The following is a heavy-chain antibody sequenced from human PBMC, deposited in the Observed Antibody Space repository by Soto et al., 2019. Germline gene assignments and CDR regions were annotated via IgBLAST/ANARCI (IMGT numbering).Heavy chain of an antibody. Sequence: GASVKVSCKASGYTFTSYGISWVRQAPGQGLEWMGWISAYNGNTNYAQKLQGRVTMTTDTSTSTAYMELRSLRSDDTAVYYCARGPHIRGNPTDNYYYYYGMDVWGQGTTVTVSS. CDR2: ISAYNGNT. V-gene: IGHV1-18*01. CDR1: GYTFTSYG. D-gene: IGHD4-17*01. CDR3: ARGPHIRGNPTDNYYYYYGMDV. J-gene: IGHJ6*02.